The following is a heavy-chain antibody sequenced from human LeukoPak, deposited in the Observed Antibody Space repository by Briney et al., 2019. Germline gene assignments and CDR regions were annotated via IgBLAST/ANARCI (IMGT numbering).Heavy chain of an antibody. D-gene: IGHD6-19*01. J-gene: IGHJ4*02. CDR1: GFTFSSYA. V-gene: IGHV3-23*01. Sequence: GGSLRLSCAASGFTFSSYAMSWVRQAPGKGLEWVSAISGSGGSTYYADSVKGRFTISRDNSKNTLYLQMNSLRAEDTAVYYCARGTYSSGWYRFDYWGQGTLVTVSS. CDR3: ARGTYSSGWYRFDY. CDR2: ISGSGGST.